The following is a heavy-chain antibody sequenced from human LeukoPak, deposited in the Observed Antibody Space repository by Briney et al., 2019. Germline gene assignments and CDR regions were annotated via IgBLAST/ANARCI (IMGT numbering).Heavy chain of an antibody. CDR3: VRDQTVFTILDY. CDR2: IKTDGSDM. D-gene: IGHD4-17*01. V-gene: IGHV3-74*03. J-gene: IGHJ4*02. CDR1: GFTFSNYV. Sequence: GGSLRLSCAASGFTFSNYVMHWVRQAPGKGLVWVAAIKTDGSDMQYADSVKGRFAISRDNAKNTVYLQMNSLRDEDTAVYYCVRDQTVFTILDYWGQGTLVTVSS.